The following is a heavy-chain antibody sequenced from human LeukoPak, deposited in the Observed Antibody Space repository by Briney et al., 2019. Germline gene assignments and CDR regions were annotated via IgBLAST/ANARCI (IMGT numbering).Heavy chain of an antibody. CDR1: IYSISSCYY. V-gene: IGHV4-38-2*01. D-gene: IGHD4-17*01. CDR2: IHHSGST. CDR3: ARINGDYLIDY. J-gene: IGHJ4*02. Sequence: SETLSLTCAVSIYSISSCYYWGCIRQPPGKGLECIGSIHHSGSTYYNPSLKSRVTISVDTSNNQFSLKLTSVTAADTALYYCARINGDYLIDYWGQGTLVTVSS.